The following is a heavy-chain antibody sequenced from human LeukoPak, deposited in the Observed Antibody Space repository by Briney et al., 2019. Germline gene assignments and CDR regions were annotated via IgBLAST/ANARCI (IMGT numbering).Heavy chain of an antibody. CDR1: GFTFSSYW. D-gene: IGHD3-16*01. CDR3: VTSWGSSRGEWFDP. J-gene: IGHJ5*02. CDR2: MNQGGSER. V-gene: IGHV3-7*01. Sequence: QTGGSLRLSCAASGFTFSSYWMSWVRQAPGKGLEWVANMNQGGSERYYVDSVKDRFIISRDNAKNSLYLQMNSLRVEDTAVYYCVTSWGSSRGEWFDPWGQGTLVTVSS.